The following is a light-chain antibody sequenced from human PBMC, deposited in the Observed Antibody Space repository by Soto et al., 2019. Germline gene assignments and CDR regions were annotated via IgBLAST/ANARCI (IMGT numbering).Light chain of an antibody. J-gene: IGLJ2*01. V-gene: IGLV7-46*01. CDR2: DTS. CDR1: TGAVTSNHH. CDR3: LLSYNAARV. Sequence: QAVVTQEPSLTVSPGGTVTLTCGSSTGAVTSNHHPYWFQQKAGQAPRTLIYDTSNKHSWTPARFSGSLLGDKAALTLSGAQPEDEAQYYCLLSYNAARVFGGGPKVTV.